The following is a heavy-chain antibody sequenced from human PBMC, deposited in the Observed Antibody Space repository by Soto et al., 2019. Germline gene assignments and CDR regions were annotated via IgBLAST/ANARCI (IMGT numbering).Heavy chain of an antibody. CDR2: ISAYNGNT. CDR1: GYTFTSYG. CDR3: ARDGVETAMVWRTYGMGV. Sequence: ASVKVSCKASGYTFTSYGISWVRQAPGQGLEWMGWISAYNGNTNYAQKLQGRVTMTTDTSTSTAYMELRSLRSDDTAVYYCARDGVETAMVWRTYGMGVWGQGTTVTVSS. D-gene: IGHD5-18*01. J-gene: IGHJ6*02. V-gene: IGHV1-18*01.